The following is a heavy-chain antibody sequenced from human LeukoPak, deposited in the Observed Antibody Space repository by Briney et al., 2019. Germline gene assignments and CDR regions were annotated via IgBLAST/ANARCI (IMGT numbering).Heavy chain of an antibody. CDR2: MSPADSDT. CDR1: GSGFSTFW. D-gene: IGHD2-2*01. V-gene: IGHV5-51*01. CDR3: ARSRYCSSPMCYVGAFDT. Sequence: PGESLKISCKGSGSGFSTFWIGWVRQMPGKGLEWMGSMSPADSDTRYSPSFQGQVTISADKSISTAYLQWSSVKASDTAMYYCARSRYCSSPMCYVGAFDTSGQGTMVTVSS. J-gene: IGHJ3*02.